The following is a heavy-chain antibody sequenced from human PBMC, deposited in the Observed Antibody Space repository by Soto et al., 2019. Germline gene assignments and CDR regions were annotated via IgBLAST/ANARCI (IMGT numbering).Heavy chain of an antibody. J-gene: IGHJ4*02. D-gene: IGHD5-12*01. CDR1: GFTFNTNT. CDR2: IGARGSDT. V-gene: IGHV3-23*01. CDR3: AKGGTYHIGDFDS. Sequence: EVQLLESGGGLVQPGGSLRLSCEASGFTFNTNTMSGVRKPPGKGLGWVSGIGARGSDTYFPDSVKGRFTISRDNAMDMVYLQMNSLRAEDTAVYFCAKGGTYHIGDFDSWGQGTLVTVSS.